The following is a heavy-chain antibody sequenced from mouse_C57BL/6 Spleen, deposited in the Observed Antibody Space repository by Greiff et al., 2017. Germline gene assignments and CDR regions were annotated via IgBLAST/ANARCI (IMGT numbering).Heavy chain of an antibody. Sequence: VQRVESGPELVKPGASVKISCKASGYAFSSSWMNWVKQRPGKGLEWIGRIYPGDGDTNYNGKFKGKATLTADKSSSTAYMQLSSLTSEDSAVYFCARSRSNYPAWFAYWGQGTLVTVSA. CDR3: ARSRSNYPAWFAY. CDR1: GYAFSSSW. D-gene: IGHD2-5*01. V-gene: IGHV1-82*01. J-gene: IGHJ3*01. CDR2: IYPGDGDT.